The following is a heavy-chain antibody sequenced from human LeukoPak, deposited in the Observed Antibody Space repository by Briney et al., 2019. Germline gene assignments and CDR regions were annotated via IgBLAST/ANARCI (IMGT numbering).Heavy chain of an antibody. CDR2: IIPIFGTA. J-gene: IGHJ4*02. Sequence: SVKVSCKASGGTFSSYAISWVRQAPGQGLEWMGGIIPIFGTANYAQKFQGRVTITTDESTSTAFMELSSLRSEDTAVYYCARAVSGSYSRVGFDYWGQGTLVTVSS. V-gene: IGHV1-69*05. D-gene: IGHD1-26*01. CDR3: ARAVSGSYSRVGFDY. CDR1: GGTFSSYA.